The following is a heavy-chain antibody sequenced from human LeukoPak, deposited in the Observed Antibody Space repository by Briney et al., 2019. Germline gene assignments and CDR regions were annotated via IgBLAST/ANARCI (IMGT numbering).Heavy chain of an antibody. CDR2: INHSGST. CDR3: ARGNPDIVVVPAAMYYFDY. Sequence: SETLSLTCAVYGGSFSGYYWSWIRQPPGKGLEWIGEINHSGSTNYNPSLKSRVTISVDTSKNQFSLKLSSVTAADTAVYYCARGNPDIVVVPAAMYYFDYWGQGTLVTVSS. CDR1: GGSFSGYY. D-gene: IGHD2-2*01. V-gene: IGHV4-34*01. J-gene: IGHJ4*02.